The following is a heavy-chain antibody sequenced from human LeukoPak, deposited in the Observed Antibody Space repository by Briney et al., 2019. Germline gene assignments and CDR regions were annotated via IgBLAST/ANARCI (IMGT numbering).Heavy chain of an antibody. Sequence: ASVKVSCKASGYTFTGYYMHWVRQAPGQGLEWMGWINPNSGGTNYAQKFQGRVTMTRDTSISTAYMELSRLRSDDTAVYYCARSNYYDSSGYYRSWGQGTLVTVSS. CDR1: GYTFTGYY. CDR3: ARSNYYDSSGYYRS. CDR2: INPNSGGT. V-gene: IGHV1-2*02. D-gene: IGHD3-22*01. J-gene: IGHJ5*02.